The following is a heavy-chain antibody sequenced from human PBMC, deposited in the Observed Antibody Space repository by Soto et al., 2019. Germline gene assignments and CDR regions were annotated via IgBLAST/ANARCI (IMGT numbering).Heavy chain of an antibody. CDR1: GGSISGYY. Sequence: PEETLSIPCTVSGGSISGYYWSWIQQPPGKGLEWIGYMYNTGSTVYNPSFKSRVTISVDTSKNQFSLKLNSVTAADTAVYYCARDLWGYCGTDCYPLDVWGQGTTVTVSS. CDR3: ARDLWGYCGTDCYPLDV. D-gene: IGHD2-21*02. CDR2: MYNTGST. V-gene: IGHV4-59*01. J-gene: IGHJ6*02.